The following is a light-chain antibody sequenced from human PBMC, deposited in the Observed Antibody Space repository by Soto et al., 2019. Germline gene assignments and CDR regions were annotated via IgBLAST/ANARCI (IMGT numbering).Light chain of an antibody. CDR2: ASS. Sequence: DLQMTQSPSSVSASVGDRVTLTCRASQGISSWLAWYQQKPGKAPKLLIYASSSLQSGVPSRFSGSGSGTHFPLTISSLQPEDSATYYCLQSDSFPHTFGQGTKLEIK. V-gene: IGKV1-12*01. CDR1: QGISSW. CDR3: LQSDSFPHT. J-gene: IGKJ2*01.